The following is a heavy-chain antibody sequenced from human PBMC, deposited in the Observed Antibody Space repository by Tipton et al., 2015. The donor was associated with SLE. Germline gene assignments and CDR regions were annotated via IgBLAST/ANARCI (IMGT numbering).Heavy chain of an antibody. V-gene: IGHV4-59*01. CDR1: GGSFSDFY. CDR3: ARDVGGGHAFDI. J-gene: IGHJ3*02. D-gene: IGHD3-16*01. CDR2: MYYGGST. Sequence: TLSLTCAVYGGSFSDFYWNWIRQPPGKGLEWIGYMYYGGSTNYKPSLKSRVTISVDTSKNQFSLKLNSVTAADTAVYYCARDVGGGHAFDIWGQGTMVTVSS.